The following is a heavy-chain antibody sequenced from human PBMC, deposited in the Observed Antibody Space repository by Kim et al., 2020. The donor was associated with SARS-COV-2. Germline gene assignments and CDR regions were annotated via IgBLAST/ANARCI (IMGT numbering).Heavy chain of an antibody. J-gene: IGHJ6*02. CDR3: ARGLSSSSWYPVYYYYGMDV. CDR1: GGSFSGYY. D-gene: IGHD6-13*01. Sequence: SETLSLTCAVYGGSFSGYYWSWIRQPPGKGLEWIGEINHSGSTNYNPSLKSRVTISVDTSKNQFSLKLSSVTAADTAVYCCARGLSSSSWYPVYYYYGMDVWGQGTTVTVSS. V-gene: IGHV4-34*01. CDR2: INHSGST.